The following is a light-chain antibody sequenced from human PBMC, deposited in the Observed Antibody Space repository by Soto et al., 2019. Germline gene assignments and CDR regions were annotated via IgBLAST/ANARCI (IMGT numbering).Light chain of an antibody. Sequence: DIQMTQSPSSVSASVGDRVTINCRASQGISSWLVWYQQKPGKAPKLLIYAASTLQSGVPSRFSGSGSGTHFTLTISSLQPEDFATYYCQQADSFPWTFGQGTQVEIK. CDR3: QQADSFPWT. V-gene: IGKV1-12*02. CDR2: AAS. CDR1: QGISSW. J-gene: IGKJ1*01.